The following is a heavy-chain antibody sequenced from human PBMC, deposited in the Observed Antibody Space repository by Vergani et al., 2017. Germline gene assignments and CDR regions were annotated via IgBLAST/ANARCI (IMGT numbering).Heavy chain of an antibody. CDR1: EFTFSNYA. D-gene: IGHD5-24*01. Sequence: EVQLVESGGGLVQPGGSLRLTCAASEFTFSNYAMNWVRQAPGKGLEWVSGISGSGVSAYYTDSVKGRFTISRDNSKNTLYLQMNSLRGDDTAVYYCARETRDTPSSLDHWVQGTLVTVSS. V-gene: IGHV3-23*04. CDR2: ISGSGVSA. CDR3: ARETRDTPSSLDH. J-gene: IGHJ4*02.